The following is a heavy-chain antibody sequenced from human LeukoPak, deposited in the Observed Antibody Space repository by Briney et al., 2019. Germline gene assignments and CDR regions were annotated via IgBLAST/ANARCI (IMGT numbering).Heavy chain of an antibody. CDR1: GGSISSSSYY. D-gene: IGHD3-10*01. V-gene: IGHV4-39*01. CDR3: ARHPDDHGSGSYCFDY. J-gene: IGHJ4*02. CDR2: IDYSGST. Sequence: PSETLSLTCTVSGGSISSSSYYWGWIRQPPGKGLEWIGSIDYSGSTYYNPSLKSRVTISVDTTKNHFSLKLSSVTAADTAVYYCARHPDDHGSGSYCFDYWGQGTLVTVSS.